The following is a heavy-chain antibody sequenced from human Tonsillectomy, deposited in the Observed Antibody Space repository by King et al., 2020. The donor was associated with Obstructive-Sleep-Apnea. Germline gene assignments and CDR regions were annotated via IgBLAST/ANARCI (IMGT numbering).Heavy chain of an antibody. CDR1: GFTFDDYT. V-gene: IGHV3-43*01. CDR3: AKPRESGSYLDAFDI. J-gene: IGHJ3*02. D-gene: IGHD1-26*01. CDR2: ISWDGGST. Sequence: VQLVESGGVVVQPGGSLRLSCAASGFTFDDYTMHWVRQAPGKGLEWVSLISWDGGSTYYADSVKGRFTISRDNSKNSLYLQMNSLRTEDTALYYCAKPRESGSYLDAFDIWGQGTMVTVSS.